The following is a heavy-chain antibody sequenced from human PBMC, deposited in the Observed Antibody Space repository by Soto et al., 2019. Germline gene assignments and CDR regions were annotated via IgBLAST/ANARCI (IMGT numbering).Heavy chain of an antibody. CDR1: GVSISSYY. CDR2: IYYSGST. D-gene: IGHD1-26*01. Sequence: SETLSLTCTVSGVSISSYYWSWIRQPPGKGLEWIGYIYYSGSTNYNPSLKSRVTISVDTSKNQFSLKLSSVTAADTAVYYCARHDGYYPYYYYYMDVWGKETTVTVSS. J-gene: IGHJ6*03. CDR3: ARHDGYYPYYYYYMDV. V-gene: IGHV4-59*08.